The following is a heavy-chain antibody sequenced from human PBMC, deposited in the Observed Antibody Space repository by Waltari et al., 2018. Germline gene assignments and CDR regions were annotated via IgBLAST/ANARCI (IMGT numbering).Heavy chain of an antibody. V-gene: IGHV3-30*02. J-gene: IGHJ3*02. CDR2: IRYDGSNK. CDR3: AKAHSTGGAFDI. CDR1: GFTFSSYG. Sequence: QVQLVESGGGVVQPGGSLRLSCAASGFTFSSYGMHWVRQDPGKGLEWVAFIRYDGSNKYYADSVKGRFTISRDNSKNTLYLQMNSLRAEDTAVYYCAKAHSTGGAFDIWGQGTMVTVSS. D-gene: IGHD3-16*01.